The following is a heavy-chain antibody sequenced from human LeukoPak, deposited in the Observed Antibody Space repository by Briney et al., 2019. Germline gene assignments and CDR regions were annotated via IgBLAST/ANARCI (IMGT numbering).Heavy chain of an antibody. D-gene: IGHD1-26*01. CDR1: GFTFSNAW. V-gene: IGHV3-15*01. Sequence: GGSLRLSCAASGFTFSNAWMSWVRQAPGKGLEWVGRIKSKTDGGTTDYAPPVKGRFTISRDDSKNTLYLQMNSLKTEDTAVYYCTTVTPLPVLDFDPWGQGTLVTVSP. CDR3: TTVTPLPVLDFDP. CDR2: IKSKTDGGTT. J-gene: IGHJ5*02.